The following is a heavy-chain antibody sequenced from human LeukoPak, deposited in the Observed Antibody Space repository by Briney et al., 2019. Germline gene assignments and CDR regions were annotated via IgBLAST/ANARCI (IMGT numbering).Heavy chain of an antibody. CDR3: ARHSSSWHDAFDI. Sequence: SETLSLTCTVSGGSISSYYWSWIRQPPGKGLEWIGYIYYSGSTNYNPSLKSRVTISVDTSKNQFSLKLSSVTAADTAVYYCARHSSSWHDAFDIWGQGTMATVSS. CDR2: IYYSGST. D-gene: IGHD6-13*01. J-gene: IGHJ3*02. CDR1: GGSISSYY. V-gene: IGHV4-59*01.